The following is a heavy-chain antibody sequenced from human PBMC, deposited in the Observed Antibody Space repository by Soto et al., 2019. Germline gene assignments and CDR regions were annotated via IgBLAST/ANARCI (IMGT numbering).Heavy chain of an antibody. J-gene: IGHJ6*02. CDR2: IYSGGSK. Sequence: GGSLRLSFAASGLTVSSNDMSWVRQSPGKGLEWVSVIYSGGSKHDADSVKGRFTISRDNSKNMVYLQMNSLRVDDTAVYFCASSSRKDYNFGMDAWGQGTTVTVSS. V-gene: IGHV3-53*01. D-gene: IGHD1-20*01. CDR3: ASSSRKDYNFGMDA. CDR1: GLTVSSND.